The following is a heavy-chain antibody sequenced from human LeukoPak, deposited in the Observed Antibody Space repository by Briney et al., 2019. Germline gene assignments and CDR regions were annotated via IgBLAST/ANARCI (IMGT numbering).Heavy chain of an antibody. CDR2: INDFGNFI. CDR3: TGVDYY. Sequence: GGSLRLSCAASGNYWMHWVRQVPGKGLEWVSCINDFGNFITYADSVKGRFTISRDNAKNTLFLQMNSLRVEDTAIYYCTGVDYYWGQGIPVTVSS. CDR1: GNYW. J-gene: IGHJ4*02. V-gene: IGHV3-74*03.